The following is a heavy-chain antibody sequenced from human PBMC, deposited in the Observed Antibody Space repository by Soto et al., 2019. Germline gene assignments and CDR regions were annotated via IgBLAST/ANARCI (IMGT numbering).Heavy chain of an antibody. Sequence: QVQLVQSGAEVKKPGSSEKVSCEASGGTFSSYPINWVRQAPGQGLEWMGGIIPFFGTSNYAQKFQGGVTITADDSTSTAYMELRSLRSEDTAVYYCARVGHITNYGMAVWGQGTTVTVSS. CDR1: GGTFSSYP. CDR3: ARVGHITNYGMAV. CDR2: IIPFFGTS. D-gene: IGHD1-26*01. J-gene: IGHJ6*02. V-gene: IGHV1-69*01.